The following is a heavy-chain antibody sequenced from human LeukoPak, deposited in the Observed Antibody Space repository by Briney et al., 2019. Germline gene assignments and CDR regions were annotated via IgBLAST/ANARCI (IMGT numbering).Heavy chain of an antibody. CDR1: GGTFSSYA. CDR2: IIPILGIA. CDR3: ARVPFSSTSWWYNY. J-gene: IGHJ4*02. V-gene: IGHV1-69*04. Sequence: SVKVSCKASGGTFSSYAISWVRQAPGQGLEWMGRIIPILGIANYAQKFQGRVTITADKSTSTAYMELSSLRSEDTAVYYCARVPFSSTSWWYNYWGQGTLVTVSS. D-gene: IGHD2-2*01.